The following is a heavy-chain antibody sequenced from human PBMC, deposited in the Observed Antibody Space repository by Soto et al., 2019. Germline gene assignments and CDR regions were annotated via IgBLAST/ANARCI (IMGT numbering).Heavy chain of an antibody. D-gene: IGHD3-16*02. Sequence: QVQLVESGGGVVQPGRSLRLSCAASGFTFSSYAMHWVRQAPGKGQEWVAVISYDGSNKYYADSVKGRFTISRDNSKNTLYLQMNSLRAEDTAVYYCAREYYDYVWGSYPPRRDAFDIWGQGTMVTVSS. V-gene: IGHV3-30-3*01. CDR3: AREYYDYVWGSYPPRRDAFDI. CDR2: ISYDGSNK. J-gene: IGHJ3*02. CDR1: GFTFSSYA.